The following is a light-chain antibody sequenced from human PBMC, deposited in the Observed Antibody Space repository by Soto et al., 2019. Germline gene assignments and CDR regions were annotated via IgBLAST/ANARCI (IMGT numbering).Light chain of an antibody. V-gene: IGKV3-11*01. Sequence: EIVLTQSPGTLSLSAGERATLSCRASQSVSNNYLAWYQQKPGQAPRLLIYQTSLRAAGIPARFSASGSGTDFTLTISDVQPEDFALYYCHQRQSWPRTFGQGTKVDI. CDR3: HQRQSWPRT. CDR2: QTS. CDR1: QSVSNNY. J-gene: IGKJ1*01.